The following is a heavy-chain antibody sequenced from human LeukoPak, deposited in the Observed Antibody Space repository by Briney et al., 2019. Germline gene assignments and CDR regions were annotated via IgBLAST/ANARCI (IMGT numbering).Heavy chain of an antibody. V-gene: IGHV3-30*02. Sequence: GGSLRLSCAASGFTFSSYGMHWVRQAPGKGLEWVAFIRYDGSNKYYADSVKGRLTISRDNAKNSLYLQMNSLRAEDTAVYYCARDLGLDYWGQGTLVTVSS. CDR1: GFTFSSYG. CDR3: ARDLGLDY. CDR2: IRYDGSNK. D-gene: IGHD1-26*01. J-gene: IGHJ4*02.